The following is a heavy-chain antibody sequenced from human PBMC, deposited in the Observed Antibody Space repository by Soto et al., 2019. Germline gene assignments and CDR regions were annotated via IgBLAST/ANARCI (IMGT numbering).Heavy chain of an antibody. V-gene: IGHV2-70*04. CDR1: GFSLSTSGMR. D-gene: IGHD2-2*02. CDR3: ARTTDPRYCSSTSCYRGAFDI. CDR2: IDWDDDK. J-gene: IGHJ3*02. Sequence: SGPTLVNPTQTLTLTCTFSGFSLSTSGMRVSWIRQPPGKALEWLARIDWDDDKFYSTSLKTRLTISKDTSKNQVVLTMTNMDPVDTATYYCARTTDPRYCSSTSCYRGAFDIWGQGTMVTVS.